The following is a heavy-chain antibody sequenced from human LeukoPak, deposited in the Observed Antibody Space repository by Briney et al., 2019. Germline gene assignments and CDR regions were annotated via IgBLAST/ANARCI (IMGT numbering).Heavy chain of an antibody. J-gene: IGHJ4*02. CDR2: IGGRGGNT. Sequence: GGSLRLSCAASGFTFSSYAMSWVRQAPGKGLEWVSSIGGRGGNTYYADSVKGRFTISRDNSKNTLYLQMNSLRAEDTAVYYCAKSTDKWELGYWGQGTLVTVSS. V-gene: IGHV3-23*01. CDR3: AKSTDKWELGY. D-gene: IGHD1-26*01. CDR1: GFTFSSYA.